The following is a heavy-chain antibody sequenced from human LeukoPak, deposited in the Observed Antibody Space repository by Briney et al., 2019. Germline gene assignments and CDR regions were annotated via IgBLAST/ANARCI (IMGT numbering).Heavy chain of an antibody. J-gene: IGHJ6*03. Sequence: SQTLSLTCAISGDSLSSNSAAWNWIRQSPSRGLEWLGRTYYRSKRYNDYAVSVKSRITINPDASKNQFSLQLNSVTPEDTAVYYCARETGSSWPNYYYYYYMDVWGKGTTVTVSS. D-gene: IGHD6-13*01. CDR1: GDSLSSNSAA. CDR3: ARETGSSWPNYYYYYYMDV. V-gene: IGHV6-1*01. CDR2: TYYRSKRYN.